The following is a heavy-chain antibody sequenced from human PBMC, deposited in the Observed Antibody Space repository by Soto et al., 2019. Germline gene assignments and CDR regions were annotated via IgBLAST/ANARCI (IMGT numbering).Heavy chain of an antibody. Sequence: SETLSLNCAVSGGSVSSGSYYWSWIRQPPGKGLEWIGYIYYSGSTNYNPSLKSRVTISVDTSKNQFSLKLSSVTAADTAVYYCARDTGIVVVPAAIRIRGNWFDPWGQGTLVTVSS. CDR3: ARDTGIVVVPAAIRIRGNWFDP. CDR1: GGSVSSGSYY. D-gene: IGHD2-2*02. J-gene: IGHJ5*02. V-gene: IGHV4-61*01. CDR2: IYYSGST.